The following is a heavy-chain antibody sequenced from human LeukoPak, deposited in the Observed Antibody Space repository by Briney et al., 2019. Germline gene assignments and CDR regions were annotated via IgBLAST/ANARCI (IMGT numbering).Heavy chain of an antibody. V-gene: IGHV3-23*01. Sequence: GGSLRLSCAASGFTLSNYAMSWVRQAPGKGLEWVSAISGRGGSTFYADSVKGRFTISRDNSKNTLYLRMNSLRAEDTAVYYCAKDVLPLGYCSGGSCYQLDYWGQGTLVTVSS. CDR2: ISGRGGST. D-gene: IGHD2-15*01. CDR3: AKDVLPLGYCSGGSCYQLDY. J-gene: IGHJ4*02. CDR1: GFTLSNYA.